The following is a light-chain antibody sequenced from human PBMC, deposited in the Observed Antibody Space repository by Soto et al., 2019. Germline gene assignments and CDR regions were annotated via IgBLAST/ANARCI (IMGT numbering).Light chain of an antibody. V-gene: IGKV1-5*01. Sequence: DTQMTQSPSTLSASVGDRVTITCRASQSISRWLAWYQQKPGKAPKALIYDASTLRSGVPSRSSGGGSGTGFTLTISSLQPDDFATYYCQQYNTYSTFGQGTRLEI. J-gene: IGKJ5*01. CDR3: QQYNTYST. CDR2: DAS. CDR1: QSISRW.